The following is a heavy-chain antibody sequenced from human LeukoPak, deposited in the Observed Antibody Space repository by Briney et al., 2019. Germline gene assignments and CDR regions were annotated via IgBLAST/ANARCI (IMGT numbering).Heavy chain of an antibody. CDR1: GFTVSSNY. D-gene: IGHD3-22*01. Sequence: GGSLRLSCAASGFTVSSNYMSWVRQAPGKGLEWVSVIYSGGSTYYADSVKGRFSISRDNSKNTLYLQMNSLRAEDTAVYYCARDGEGYYDSSGYYYWGQGTLVTVSS. V-gene: IGHV3-66*01. CDR2: IYSGGST. CDR3: ARDGEGYYDSSGYYY. J-gene: IGHJ4*02.